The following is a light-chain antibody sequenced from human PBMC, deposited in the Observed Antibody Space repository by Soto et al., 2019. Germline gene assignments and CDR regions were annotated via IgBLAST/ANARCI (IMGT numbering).Light chain of an antibody. Sequence: ETVLTQSPGTLSLSPGERAIFCCRASQSVSSTYLAWYQQKPGQAPRLLIYGASSRATGIPDRFSGSGSGTDFTLTISRLEPEDFAVYYCQQYDSSPKTFGQGTRLEIK. CDR3: QQYDSSPKT. CDR2: GAS. J-gene: IGKJ5*01. CDR1: QSVSSTY. V-gene: IGKV3-20*01.